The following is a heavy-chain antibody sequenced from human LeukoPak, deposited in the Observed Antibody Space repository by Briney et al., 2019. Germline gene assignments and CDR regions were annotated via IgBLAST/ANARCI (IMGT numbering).Heavy chain of an antibody. CDR3: ARSEYSSSGRFDY. D-gene: IGHD6-6*01. CDR1: GFTFSSYS. CDR2: ISSSSTYI. Sequence: SGGSLRLSCAASGFTFSSYSMNWVRQAPGKGLEWVSSISSSSTYIYYADSVKGRFTISRDNAENSLYLQMNSLRAEDTAVYYCARSEYSSSGRFDYWGQGTLVTVSS. V-gene: IGHV3-21*04. J-gene: IGHJ4*02.